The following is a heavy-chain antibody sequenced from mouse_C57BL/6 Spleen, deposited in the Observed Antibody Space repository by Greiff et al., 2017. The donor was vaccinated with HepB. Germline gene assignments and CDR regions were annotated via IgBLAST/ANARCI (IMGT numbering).Heavy chain of an antibody. Sequence: EVQLVESGGGLVQPGGSLSLSCAASGFTFTDYYMSWVRQPPGKALEWLGFIRNKANGYTTEYSASVKGRFTISRDNSQSILYLQMNALRAEDSATYYCARGSYYGSSYWYFDVWGTGTTVTVSS. V-gene: IGHV7-3*01. CDR2: IRNKANGYTT. CDR1: GFTFTDYY. J-gene: IGHJ1*03. D-gene: IGHD1-1*01. CDR3: ARGSYYGSSYWYFDV.